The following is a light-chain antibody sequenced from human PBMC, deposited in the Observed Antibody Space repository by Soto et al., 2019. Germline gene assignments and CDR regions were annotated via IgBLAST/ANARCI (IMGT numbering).Light chain of an antibody. CDR1: QSFRGL. CDR2: DAY. J-gene: IGKJ5*01. V-gene: IGKV3-11*01. CDR3: QQRHMWPIT. Sequence: EIVITQSPAPLSVSPGERATLSCRASQSFRGLLAWYQQKPGQAHRLLIYDAYNRATGIQPRFSGSGSGTDFTLTIRSLEPEDSAVYYCQQRHMWPITFGQGTRLEI.